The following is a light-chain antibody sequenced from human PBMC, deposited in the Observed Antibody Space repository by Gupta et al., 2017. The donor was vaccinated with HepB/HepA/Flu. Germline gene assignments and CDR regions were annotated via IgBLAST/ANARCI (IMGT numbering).Light chain of an antibody. CDR1: SSDVGSYNL. J-gene: IGLJ2*01. V-gene: IGLV2-23*01. Sequence: QSALPQPASVSGSPGQSITISCTGTSSDVGSYNLVSWYQQHPDKAPKLMIYEGSKRPAGVSNRFSGSKSGNTASLTISGLQAEDEADYYCCSYASSSTLVFGGGTKLTVL. CDR3: CSYASSSTLV. CDR2: EGS.